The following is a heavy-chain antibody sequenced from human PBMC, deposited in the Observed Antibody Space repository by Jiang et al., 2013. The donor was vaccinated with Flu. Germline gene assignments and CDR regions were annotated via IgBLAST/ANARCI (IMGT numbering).Heavy chain of an antibody. V-gene: IGHV4-59*13. D-gene: IGHD6-13*01. Sequence: PGLVKPSETLSLTCTVSGGSISSYYWSWIRQPPGKGLEWIGYIYYSGSTNYNPSLKSRVTISVDTSKNQFSLKLSSVTAADTAVYYCARERVGGIAAARWFDPWGQGTLVTVSS. CDR3: ARERVGGIAAARWFDP. CDR1: GGSISSYY. CDR2: IYYSGST. J-gene: IGHJ5*02.